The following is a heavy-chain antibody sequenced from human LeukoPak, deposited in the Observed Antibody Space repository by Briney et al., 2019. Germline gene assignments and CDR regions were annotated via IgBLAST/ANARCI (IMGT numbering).Heavy chain of an antibody. V-gene: IGHV4-39*02. CDR2: IYYDGST. D-gene: IGHD4-17*01. Sequence: SETLSLTCSVSGGSISITSHYWVWIRQPPGKGLKWIGSIYYDGSTYYNPSLKSRVTMSVDTSRNQFLLNLSSVTAADTAVYYCAREGTTVTTLDYWGRGTLVTVSS. J-gene: IGHJ4*02. CDR1: GGSISITSHY. CDR3: AREGTTVTTLDY.